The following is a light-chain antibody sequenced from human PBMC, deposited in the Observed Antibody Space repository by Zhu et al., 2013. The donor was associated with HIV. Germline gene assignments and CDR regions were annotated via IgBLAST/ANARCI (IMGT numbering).Light chain of an antibody. CDR3: QQYDDLPLT. J-gene: IGKJ4*01. Sequence: DIQMTQSPSSLSASVGDKVTITCQATQDIKKFLNWYQQTPGKAPKLLISAVSNLETGVPPRFSGSGSGTYFTFTINSLQPEDIATYYCQQYDDLPLTFGGGTKVEIK. CDR2: AVS. V-gene: IGKV1-33*01. CDR1: QDIKKF.